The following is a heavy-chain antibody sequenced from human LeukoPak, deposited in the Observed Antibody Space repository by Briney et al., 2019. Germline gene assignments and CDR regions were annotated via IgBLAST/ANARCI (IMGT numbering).Heavy chain of an antibody. CDR2: ISGSGGST. CDR1: GFTFSSYA. Sequence: GGSLRLSCAASGFTFSSYAMSWVRQAPGKGLEWVSAISGSGGSTYYADSVKGRFTISRDNSKNTLYLQMNSLRREDTAVNYCARAAGWQPNYYYYGMDVWGQGTTVTVSS. V-gene: IGHV3-23*01. J-gene: IGHJ6*02. CDR3: ARAAGWQPNYYYYGMDV. D-gene: IGHD5-24*01.